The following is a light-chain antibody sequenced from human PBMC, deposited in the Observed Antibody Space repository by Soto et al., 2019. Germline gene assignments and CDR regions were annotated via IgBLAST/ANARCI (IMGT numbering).Light chain of an antibody. CDR1: QPVLYSSNNRNY. CDR2: WAS. CDR3: HQYLSAPFT. Sequence: TVMTQSPDSLAVSLGERATINCKSSQPVLYSSNNRNYLAWYQQRPGQPPKLLIYWASTRESGVPDRFSGSGSGTDFTLTITSLQAGDVAVYYCHQYLSAPFTFGQGTKLEIK. J-gene: IGKJ2*01. V-gene: IGKV4-1*01.